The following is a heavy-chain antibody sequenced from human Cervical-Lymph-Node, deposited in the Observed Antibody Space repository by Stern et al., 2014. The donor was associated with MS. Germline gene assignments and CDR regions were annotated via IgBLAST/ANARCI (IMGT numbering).Heavy chain of an antibody. D-gene: IGHD2-2*01. CDR1: GYTFTTYG. V-gene: IGHV1-18*01. CDR2: ISAYNGNT. CDR3: AREYRYCSSTSCHPPHSGIDY. J-gene: IGHJ4*02. Sequence: VQLVESGAEVKKPGASVKVSCKASGYTFTTYGITWVRQAPGQGLEWMGWISAYNGNTNYSQNLQGRVTMTTDTSTSTAYMELRSLRSDDTAVYYCAREYRYCSSTSCHPPHSGIDYWGQGTLVTVSS.